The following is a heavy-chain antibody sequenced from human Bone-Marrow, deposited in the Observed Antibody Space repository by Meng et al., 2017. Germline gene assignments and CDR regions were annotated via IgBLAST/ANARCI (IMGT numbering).Heavy chain of an antibody. CDR2: TYYKSKWYN. CDR1: GDSVSTNSAA. Sequence: VQLQQTGPGLVKPSQTHSLTCAISGDSVSTNSAAWNWIRQPPSRGLEWLGRTYYKSKWYNDYAKSVKSRITINPDTSKNQFYLQLNSVTPEDTAVYYCARDPAAFDFWGQGILVTVSS. D-gene: IGHD6-25*01. CDR3: ARDPAAFDF. J-gene: IGHJ4*02. V-gene: IGHV6-1*01.